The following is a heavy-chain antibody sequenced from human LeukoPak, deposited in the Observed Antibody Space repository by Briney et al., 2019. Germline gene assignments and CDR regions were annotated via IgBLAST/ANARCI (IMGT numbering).Heavy chain of an antibody. J-gene: IGHJ4*02. V-gene: IGHV3-7*01. Sequence: GGSLRLSCAASGFLFRTYWMTWVRQAPGKGLEWVANIKTDGSEQHYLDSVKGRFHTSRDNANNSLSLQMNSLRAEDTAVYYCARGANPDDFWGQGTLVTVSS. CDR2: IKTDGSEQ. CDR1: GFLFRTYW. CDR3: ARGANPDDF.